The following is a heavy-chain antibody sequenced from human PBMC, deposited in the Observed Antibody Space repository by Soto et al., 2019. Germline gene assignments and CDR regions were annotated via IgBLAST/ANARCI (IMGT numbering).Heavy chain of an antibody. D-gene: IGHD6-19*01. J-gene: IGHJ3*02. CDR2: IYSGGST. V-gene: IGHV3-66*01. CDR3: ARGSGWYGDAFDI. CDR1: GVTVCSNY. Sequence: GGSLRLCCAASGVTVCSNYMSWVRRAPGKGLEWVSIIYSGGSTYYADSVKGRFTISRDNSKNTLYLQMNTLRADDTAVYYCARGSGWYGDAFDIWGQGTMVTVS.